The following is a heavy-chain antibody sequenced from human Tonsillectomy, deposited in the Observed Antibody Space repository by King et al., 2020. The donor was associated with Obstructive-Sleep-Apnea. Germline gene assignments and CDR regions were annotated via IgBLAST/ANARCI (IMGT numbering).Heavy chain of an antibody. CDR3: TTLRFLEWLDY. V-gene: IGHV3-15*01. Sequence: VQLVESGGGLVKPGGSLRLSCAASAFTFSDAWMSWVRRAPGKGLEWVGRIKSKIDGGTADYPAPVKGRFTISRDDSKNTLYLQMSSLKIEDTAVYYCTTLRFLEWLDYWGQGTLVTVSS. CDR1: AFTFSDAW. D-gene: IGHD3-3*01. J-gene: IGHJ4*02. CDR2: IKSKIDGGTA.